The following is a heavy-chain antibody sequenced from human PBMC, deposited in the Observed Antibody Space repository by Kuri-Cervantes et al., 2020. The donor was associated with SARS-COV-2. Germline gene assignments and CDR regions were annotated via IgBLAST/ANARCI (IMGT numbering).Heavy chain of an antibody. Sequence: GGSLRLSCAASGFTFSSYAMHWVRQAPGKGPEYVSAISSNGGSTYYANSVKGRFTISRDNSKNTLYLQMGSLRAEDMAVYYCARDSREYCSSTSCSWFDPWGQGTLVTVSS. CDR3: ARDSREYCSSTSCSWFDP. V-gene: IGHV3-64*01. J-gene: IGHJ5*02. D-gene: IGHD2-2*01. CDR2: ISSNGGST. CDR1: GFTFSSYA.